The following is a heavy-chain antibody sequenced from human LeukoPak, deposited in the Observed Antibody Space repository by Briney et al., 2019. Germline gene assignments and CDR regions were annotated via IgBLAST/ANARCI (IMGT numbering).Heavy chain of an antibody. CDR3: VRDWAPASMQAAPFDC. CDR2: IKEDGSLK. CDR1: GVGFSNFW. D-gene: IGHD2/OR15-2a*01. Sequence: GGSLRLSCAASGVGFSNFWMSWVRQAPGKGPECVANIKEDGSLKNYVDSVEGRFTVSRDNAKNTLYLQMNSLRLEDTAVYYCVRDWAPASMQAAPFDCWGQGTLVTVSS. J-gene: IGHJ4*02. V-gene: IGHV3-7*01.